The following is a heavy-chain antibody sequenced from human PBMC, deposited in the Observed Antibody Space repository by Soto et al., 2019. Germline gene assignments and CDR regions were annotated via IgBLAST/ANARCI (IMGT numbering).Heavy chain of an antibody. D-gene: IGHD2-15*01. J-gene: IGHJ1*01. CDR3: AKGAVVATTYFQR. CDR2: ISYDGSDK. CDR1: GFTFCSYG. V-gene: IGHV3-30*18. Sequence: QVQLVESGGGVVQPGRSLRLSCAASGFTFCSYGMHWVRQAPGKGLEWVAVISYDGSDKYYADSVKGRFTISRDNSNNTLYLQMDSLRAEDTGVYYCAKGAVVATTYFQRWGQGTLVTVSS.